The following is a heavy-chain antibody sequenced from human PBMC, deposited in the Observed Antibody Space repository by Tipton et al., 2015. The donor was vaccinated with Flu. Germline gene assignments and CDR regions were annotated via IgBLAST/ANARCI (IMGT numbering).Heavy chain of an antibody. CDR3: ARDRGSYNIHLEYHYYYGMDV. D-gene: IGHD1-26*01. V-gene: IGHV1-18*01. CDR1: GYTFTNFG. Sequence: QLVQSGVEVKKPGASVKVSCKASGYTFTNFGITWVRQAPGQGLERMGWISGYNGDTNYAEKLQGRVTMTTDASTHTAYMELRSLKSDDTAMYYCARDRGSYNIHLEYHYYYGMDVWGQGTTVTVSS. J-gene: IGHJ6*02. CDR2: ISGYNGDT.